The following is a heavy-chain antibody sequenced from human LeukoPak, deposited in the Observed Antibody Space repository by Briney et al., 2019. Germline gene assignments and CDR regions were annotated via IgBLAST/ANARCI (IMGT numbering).Heavy chain of an antibody. D-gene: IGHD6-13*01. CDR1: GFTFSSYG. V-gene: IGHV3-30*18. CDR2: ISYDGSNK. CDR3: AKGSSAAGTGTAFDI. J-gene: IGHJ3*02. Sequence: PGGSLRLSCAASGFTFSSYGMHWVRQAPGKGLEWVAVISYDGSNKYYADSVKGRFTISRDNSKNTLYLQMNSLRAEDTAVYYCAKGSSAAGTGTAFDIWGQGTMVTVSS.